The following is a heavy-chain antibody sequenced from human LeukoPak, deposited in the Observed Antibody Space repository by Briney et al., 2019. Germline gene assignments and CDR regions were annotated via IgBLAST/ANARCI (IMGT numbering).Heavy chain of an antibody. CDR2: IYYSGST. Sequence: PSETLSLTCTVSGGSISSSSYYWGWIRQPPGKGLEWIGSIYYSGSTYYNPSLKSRVTISADTSKNQFSLKLSSVTAADTAVYYCARDLGDYDILCWGQGTLVTVSS. CDR1: GGSISSSSYY. J-gene: IGHJ4*02. D-gene: IGHD3-9*01. V-gene: IGHV4-39*07. CDR3: ARDLGDYDILC.